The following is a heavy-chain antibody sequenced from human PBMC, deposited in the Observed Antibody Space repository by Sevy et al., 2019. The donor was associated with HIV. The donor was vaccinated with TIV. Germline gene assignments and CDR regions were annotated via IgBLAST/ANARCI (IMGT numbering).Heavy chain of an antibody. Sequence: GRSVRLSCAVSGFSFDSYGMTWVRQAPGKGLEWVSGISGSGTRTYYADSVKGRFIISRDNSKNTLYLQMNSLRSEDTAIYYCAKGGGGHYDPDEIGYYFYYYNMDVWGKGTTVTVSS. D-gene: IGHD3-22*01. CDR3: AKGGGGHYDPDEIGYYFYYYNMDV. V-gene: IGHV3-23*01. CDR1: GFSFDSYG. CDR2: ISGSGTRT. J-gene: IGHJ6*03.